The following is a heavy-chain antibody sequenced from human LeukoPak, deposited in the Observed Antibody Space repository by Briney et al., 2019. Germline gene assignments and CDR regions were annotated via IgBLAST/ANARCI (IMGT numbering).Heavy chain of an antibody. CDR2: INHSGST. J-gene: IGHJ4*02. V-gene: IGHV4-34*01. CDR1: GGSFNGYY. CDR3: ARVPRSFWSGYYS. Sequence: SETLSLTCAVYGGSFNGYYWSWIRQPPGKGLEWIGEINHSGSTNYNPSLKSRVTISVDTSKNQFSLKLSSVTAADTAVYYCARVPRSFWSGYYSWGQGTLVTVSS. D-gene: IGHD3-3*01.